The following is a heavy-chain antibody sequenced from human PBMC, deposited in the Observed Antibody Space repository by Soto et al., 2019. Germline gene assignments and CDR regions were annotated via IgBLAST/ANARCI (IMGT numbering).Heavy chain of an antibody. V-gene: IGHV3-30*18. CDR2: ISYDGSSQ. D-gene: IGHD1-26*01. CDR3: AKDTTAVFAELSGQDS. CDR1: EFTFNSYG. Sequence: QVQLVESGGGVVQPGRSLRLSCAASEFTFNSYGMHWVRQAPGKGLEWVAVISYDGSSQYYADSVRGRFTISRDNSKNRLYRQMNSLRPYDTALYYCAKDTTAVFAELSGQDSWGQGTLVTVSP. J-gene: IGHJ4*02.